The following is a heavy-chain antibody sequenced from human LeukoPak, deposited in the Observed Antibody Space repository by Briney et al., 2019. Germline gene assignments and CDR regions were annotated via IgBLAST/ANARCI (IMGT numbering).Heavy chain of an antibody. CDR1: GFTFSSYD. J-gene: IGHJ4*02. V-gene: IGHV3-13*05. CDR2: IGIASDP. Sequence: RPGGSLRLSSAASGFTFSSYDMHWVRQPTGKGLEWVSAIGIASDPYYPASVKGRFTISRENAKNSLYLQMNSLRAGDTAVYYCARATTSGYDYWGQGTLVTVSS. D-gene: IGHD3-3*01. CDR3: ARATTSGYDY.